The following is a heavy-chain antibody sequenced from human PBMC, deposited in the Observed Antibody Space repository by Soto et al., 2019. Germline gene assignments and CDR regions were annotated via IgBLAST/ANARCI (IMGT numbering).Heavy chain of an antibody. D-gene: IGHD4-17*01. CDR3: ARDNSCGDYGTD. Sequence: QVQLVESGGGLVKPGGSLRLSCAASGFTFSDSYMSWIRQAPGKGLEWVSYISTGSTYTNYADSVKGRFTISRDNAKNSLYLQMNSLRAEDTAVYYCARDNSCGDYGTDWGQGTLVTVSS. V-gene: IGHV3-11*06. J-gene: IGHJ4*02. CDR2: ISTGSTYT. CDR1: GFTFSDSY.